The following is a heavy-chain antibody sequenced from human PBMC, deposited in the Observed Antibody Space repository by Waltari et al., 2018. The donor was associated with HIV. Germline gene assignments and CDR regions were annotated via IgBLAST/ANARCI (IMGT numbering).Heavy chain of an antibody. CDR2: ISISGISI. J-gene: IGHJ2*01. V-gene: IGHV3-48*03. D-gene: IGHD3-22*01. CDR3: ARSSVHWYFDL. Sequence: EVHLVESGGGLVQPGGSLRLSCAGSGFTFSSYELKWVRQAQGKGLQWVSYISISGISIFYADSVKGRFTISRDNAKNSLFLQMNSLRVEDMAVYYCARSSVHWYFDLWGRGTLVTVSS. CDR1: GFTFSSYE.